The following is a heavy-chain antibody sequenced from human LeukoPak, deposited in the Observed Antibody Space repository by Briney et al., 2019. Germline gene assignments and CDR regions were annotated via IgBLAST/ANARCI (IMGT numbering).Heavy chain of an antibody. CDR2: ISSSGSTI. D-gene: IGHD6-13*01. CDR1: GFTFSDYY. CDR3: ARDSQQLGRYYYYYMDV. Sequence: GVSLRLSCAASGFTFSDYYTSWIRQAPGKGLESVSYISSSGSTIYYADSVKGRFTISRDNAKNSLYLQMNSLRAEDTAVYYCARDSQQLGRYYYYYMDVWGKGTTVTVSS. J-gene: IGHJ6*03. V-gene: IGHV3-11*04.